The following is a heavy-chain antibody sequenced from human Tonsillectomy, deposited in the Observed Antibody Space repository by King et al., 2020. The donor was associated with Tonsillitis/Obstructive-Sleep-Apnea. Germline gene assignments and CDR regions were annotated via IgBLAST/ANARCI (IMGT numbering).Heavy chain of an antibody. V-gene: IGHV1-2*04. Sequence: VQLVESGAEVKKPGASVKVSCKASGYTLTGYYIHWVRQAPGQGLEWMGGINPNSGGTNYAQTFQGWVTMTRATSITTGYLEMSMLTSDDTAIDDCARDLGFCSGGRCDTYWYFDLWGRGTLVTVSS. J-gene: IGHJ2*01. CDR1: GYTLTGYY. D-gene: IGHD2-15*01. CDR3: ARDLGFCSGGRCDTYWYFDL. CDR2: INPNSGGT.